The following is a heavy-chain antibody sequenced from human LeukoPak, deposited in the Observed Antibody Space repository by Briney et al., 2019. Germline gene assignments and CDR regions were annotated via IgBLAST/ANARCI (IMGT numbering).Heavy chain of an antibody. CDR3: ARGRRRRDFWSGYYIGSNWFDP. D-gene: IGHD3-3*01. V-gene: IGHV4-34*01. CDR1: GGSFSGYY. J-gene: IGHJ5*02. Sequence: SETLSLTCAVYGGSFSGYYWSWIRQPPGKGVEWIGEINHSGSTNYNTSLKSRVTISGDTSKNQFSLKLSSVTAADTAVYYCARGRRRRDFWSGYYIGSNWFDPWGQGTLVTVSS. CDR2: INHSGST.